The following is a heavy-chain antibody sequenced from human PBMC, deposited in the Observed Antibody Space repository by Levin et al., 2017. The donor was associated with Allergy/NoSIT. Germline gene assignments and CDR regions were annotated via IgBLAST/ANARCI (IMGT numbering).Heavy chain of an antibody. CDR1: GGSISSDN. Sequence: SQTLSLTCTVSGGSISSDNWSWLRQPPGKGLEWIGYIYDTGNTNYNPSLKSRVTLSVDTSKNQFSLKLSSVTPADTAVYYCARFVWGSDRGFDYWGQGTLVTVSS. V-gene: IGHV4-59*01. D-gene: IGHD3-16*02. J-gene: IGHJ4*02. CDR2: IYDTGNT. CDR3: ARFVWGSDRGFDY.